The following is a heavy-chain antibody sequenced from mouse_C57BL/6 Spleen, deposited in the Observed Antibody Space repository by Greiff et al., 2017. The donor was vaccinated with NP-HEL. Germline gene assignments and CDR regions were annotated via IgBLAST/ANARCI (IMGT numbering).Heavy chain of an antibody. D-gene: IGHD1-1*01. CDR3: ARGGNITTVVAPFDY. J-gene: IGHJ2*01. CDR1: GYTFTSYG. Sequence: QVQLQQSGAELARPGASVKLSCKASGYTFTSYGISWVKQRTGQGLEWIGEIYPRSGNTYYNEKFKGKATLTADKSSSTAYTELRSLTSEDSAVYFCARGGNITTVVAPFDYWGQGTTLTVSS. CDR2: IYPRSGNT. V-gene: IGHV1-81*01.